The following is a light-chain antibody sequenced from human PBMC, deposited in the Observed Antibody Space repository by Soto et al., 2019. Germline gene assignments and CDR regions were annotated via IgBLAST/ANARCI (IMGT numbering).Light chain of an antibody. V-gene: IGLV2-18*02. CDR1: SSDVGNYNR. J-gene: IGLJ1*01. Sequence: QSVLTQPPSVSGSPGQSVAISCTGTSSDVGNYNRFSWYQQPPGTAPKLMIYDVTNRPSGVPDRFSGSKSGNTASLTISGLQADDEADYYCSSYTSSSTYVFGTGTKVTVL. CDR2: DVT. CDR3: SSYTSSSTYV.